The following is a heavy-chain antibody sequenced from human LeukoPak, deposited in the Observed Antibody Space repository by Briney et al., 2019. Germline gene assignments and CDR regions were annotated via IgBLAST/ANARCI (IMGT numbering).Heavy chain of an antibody. J-gene: IGHJ5*02. D-gene: IGHD1-7*01. CDR3: ARRKMTGTTWGWFDP. CDR2: IYKSETT. Sequence: SETLSLTCTVSGGFISNYYWSWIRQPPGKGLEWIGYIYKSETTNYNPSLKRRVTISVDTSKNQFSLKLTSVTAADTAVYYCARRKMTGTTWGWFDPWGQETLVTVSS. V-gene: IGHV4-59*01. CDR1: GGFISNYY.